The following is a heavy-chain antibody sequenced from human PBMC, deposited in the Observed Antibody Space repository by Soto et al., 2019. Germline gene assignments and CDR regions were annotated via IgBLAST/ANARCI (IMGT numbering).Heavy chain of an antibody. V-gene: IGHV4-34*01. CDR1: GGSFSGYY. CDR2: INHSGST. Sequence: QVQLQQWGAGLLKPSETLSLTCAVYGGSFSGYYWSWIRQPPGKGLEWIGEINHSGSTNYNPSLKSRVTISVDTSKNQFSLKLSSVTAADTAVYYCARGVGGYSSGWFFDYWGQGTLVTVSS. CDR3: ARGVGGYSSGWFFDY. D-gene: IGHD6-19*01. J-gene: IGHJ4*02.